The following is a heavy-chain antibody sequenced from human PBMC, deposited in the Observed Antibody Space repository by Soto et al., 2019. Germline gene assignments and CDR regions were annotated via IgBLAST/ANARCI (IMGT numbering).Heavy chain of an antibody. Sequence: QITLKESGPTLVKPTQTLTLTCSFSGFSLSTSGVGVGWIRQPPGKALEWLGIIYWDDDKRYSPSLKSRLTLTKDPTKNQEVLTMTNMDPVDTATYYCVHRHRPYTWNYVYFDDWGQGTLVTVSS. CDR3: VHRHRPYTWNYVYFDD. D-gene: IGHD1-7*01. CDR2: IYWDDDK. CDR1: GFSLSTSGVG. J-gene: IGHJ4*02. V-gene: IGHV2-5*02.